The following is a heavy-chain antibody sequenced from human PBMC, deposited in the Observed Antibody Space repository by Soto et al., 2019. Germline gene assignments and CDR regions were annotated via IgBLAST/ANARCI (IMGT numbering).Heavy chain of an antibody. Sequence: GSLRLSCAASGFTFSSYAMSWVRQAPGKGLEWVSAISGSGGSTYYADTVKGRFTISRDNSKNTLYLQMNSLRAEDTAVYYCAKDPFYYYGSGPRYMDVWGKGTTVTVSS. CDR3: AKDPFYYYGSGPRYMDV. J-gene: IGHJ6*03. CDR2: ISGSGGST. D-gene: IGHD3-10*01. V-gene: IGHV3-23*01. CDR1: GFTFSSYA.